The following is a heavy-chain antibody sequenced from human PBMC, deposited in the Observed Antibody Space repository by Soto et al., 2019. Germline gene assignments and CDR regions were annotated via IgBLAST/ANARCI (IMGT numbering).Heavy chain of an antibody. CDR1: GGSISCGDYY. V-gene: IGHV4-30-4*01. J-gene: IGHJ4*02. D-gene: IGHD3-9*01. CDR3: ARAFNILTRYYLDY. Sequence: HVQLQESGPGLVKPSQTLSLTCTVSGGSISCGDYYWSWIRQRPGKGLEWIGYIYYSGCTYYNPSLKSRVTISVDTSKNQFSLKLRSVTAADTAVYYCARAFNILTRYYLDYWGQGTLVTVSS. CDR2: IYYSGCT.